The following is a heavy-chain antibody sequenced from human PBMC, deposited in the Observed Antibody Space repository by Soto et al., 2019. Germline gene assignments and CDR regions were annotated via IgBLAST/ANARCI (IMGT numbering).Heavy chain of an antibody. Sequence: QVHLVESGGGLVKPGGSLRLSCAASGFTFSDFYMSWVRQIPGKGLEWISYISGGSDVIHYVDSVKGRFTVSRDNGRNSVFLQMDSLRAEDSGIYFCARERAPDIRFDSWGQGTLVTVSS. CDR1: GFTFSDFY. CDR2: ISGGSDVI. CDR3: ARERAPDIRFDS. D-gene: IGHD5-12*01. V-gene: IGHV3-11*01. J-gene: IGHJ5*01.